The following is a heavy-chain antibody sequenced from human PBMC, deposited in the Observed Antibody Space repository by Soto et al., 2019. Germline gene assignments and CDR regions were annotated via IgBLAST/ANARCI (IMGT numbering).Heavy chain of an antibody. D-gene: IGHD6-19*01. CDR1: GFTFDDYA. CDR2: ISWNSGSI. J-gene: IGHJ4*02. Sequence: GGSLRLSCAASGFTFDDYAMHWVRQAPGKGLEWVSGISWNSGSIGYADSVKGRFTISRDNAKNSLYLQMNSLRAEDTALYYCAKESRGLAVAGPPEYWGQGTLVTVSS. V-gene: IGHV3-9*01. CDR3: AKESRGLAVAGPPEY.